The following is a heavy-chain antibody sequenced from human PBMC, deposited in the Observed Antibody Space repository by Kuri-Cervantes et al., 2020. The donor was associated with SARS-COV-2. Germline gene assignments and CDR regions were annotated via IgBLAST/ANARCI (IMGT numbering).Heavy chain of an antibody. CDR3: ARGGLYCSSTSCYGTHFDY. CDR2: IKSKTDGGTT. J-gene: IGHJ4*02. V-gene: IGHV3-15*01. CDR1: GFTFSNAW. Sequence: GGSLRLSCAASGFTFSNAWMSWVRQAPGKGLEWVGRIKSKTDGGTTDYAAPVKGRFTISRDDSKNTLYLQMNSLRAEDTAVYYCARGGLYCSSTSCYGTHFDYWGQGTLVTVSS. D-gene: IGHD2-2*01.